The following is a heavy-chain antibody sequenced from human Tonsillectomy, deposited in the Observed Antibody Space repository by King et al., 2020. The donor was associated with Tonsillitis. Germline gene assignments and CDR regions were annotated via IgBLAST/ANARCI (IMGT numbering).Heavy chain of an antibody. CDR1: GFSLSTSGVG. CDR3: AHRRGGGGSGWNGGYFDY. CDR2: IYWDDDK. D-gene: IGHD6-19*01. J-gene: IGHJ4*02. V-gene: IGHV2-5*02. Sequence: TLKESGPTLVKPTQTLTVTCTFSGFSLSTSGVGVGWIRQPPGKAPEWLALIYWDDDKRYSPSLKSRLSITKDTSKNLVVLAMTIMDPVDTATYYCAHRRGGGGSGWNGGYFDYWGQGTLVTVSS.